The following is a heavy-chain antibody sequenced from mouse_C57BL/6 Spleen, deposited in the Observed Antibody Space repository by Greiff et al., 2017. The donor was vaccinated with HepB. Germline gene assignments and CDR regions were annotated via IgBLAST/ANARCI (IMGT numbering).Heavy chain of an antibody. V-gene: IGHV1-82*01. CDR2: IYPGDGDT. D-gene: IGHD1-1*01. CDR1: GYAFSSSW. Sequence: VQLQQSGPELVKPGASVKISCKASGYAFSSSWMNWVKQRPGKGLEWIGRIYPGDGDTNYNEKFKSKATLTVDTSSSTAYMQLSSLTSEDSAVYYCARRDYGSSPFAYWGQGTLVTVSA. CDR3: ARRDYGSSPFAY. J-gene: IGHJ3*01.